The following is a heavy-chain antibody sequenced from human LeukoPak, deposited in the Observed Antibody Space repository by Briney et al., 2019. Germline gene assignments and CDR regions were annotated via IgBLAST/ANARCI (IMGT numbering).Heavy chain of an antibody. CDR1: RFTFSNYA. J-gene: IGHJ3*02. V-gene: IGHV3-23*01. CDR2: ISGSGGST. D-gene: IGHD2-2*01. CDR3: AKSVPNIVVVPAADAFDI. Sequence: GGSLRLSCAASRFTFSNYAMSWVRQAPGKGLEWVSAISGSGGSTYYADSVKGRFTISRDNSKNTLYLQMNSLRAEDTAVYYCAKSVPNIVVVPAADAFDIWGQGTMVTVSS.